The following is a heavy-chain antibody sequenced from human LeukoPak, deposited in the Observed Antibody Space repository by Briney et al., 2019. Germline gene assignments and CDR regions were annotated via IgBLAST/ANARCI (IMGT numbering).Heavy chain of an antibody. CDR1: GITFTGYY. V-gene: IGHV1-2*02. Sequence: ASVKVSCKTSGITFTGYYIHWVRQAPGQGLEWMGWIVPKSGDTKYAQTFQGRVTMTRDTSISTAYMDLSRLRSDDTAVYYCASGGYCSSTSCFYAFDIWGQGTMVTVSS. J-gene: IGHJ3*02. D-gene: IGHD2-2*01. CDR2: IVPKSGDT. CDR3: ASGGYCSSTSCFYAFDI.